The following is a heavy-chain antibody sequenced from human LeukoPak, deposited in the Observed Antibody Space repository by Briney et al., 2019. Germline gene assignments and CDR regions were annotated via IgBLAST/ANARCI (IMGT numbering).Heavy chain of an antibody. D-gene: IGHD6-6*01. V-gene: IGHV3-30*03. J-gene: IGHJ4*02. CDR1: GLTFSSSW. Sequence: GGSLRLSCAASGLTFSSSWMSWVRQAPGKGLEWVAIISYDGSNEYYADSVKGRFTISRDNSKNTLYLQMRAADTAVYYCARDKGTSYLSSFDYWGQGTLVTVSS. CDR3: ARDKGTSYLSSFDY. CDR2: ISYDGSNE.